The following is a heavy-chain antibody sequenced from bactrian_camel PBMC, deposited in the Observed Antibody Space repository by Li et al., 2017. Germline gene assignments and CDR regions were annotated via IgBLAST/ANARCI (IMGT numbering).Heavy chain of an antibody. CDR3: AADEQLSWVGYGGCEFGY. CDR1: GYTYSSYC. CDR2: IESDGTT. V-gene: IGHV3S55*01. Sequence: VQLVESGGGSVQAGGSLRLSCAASGYTYSSYCMGWYRQAPGKEREWVATIESDGTTSYADSVKGRFTISKDMVQNTLSLQMNSLKPDDTAMYYCAADEQLSWVGYGGCEFGYWGQGTQVTVS. J-gene: IGHJ6*01. D-gene: IGHD5*01.